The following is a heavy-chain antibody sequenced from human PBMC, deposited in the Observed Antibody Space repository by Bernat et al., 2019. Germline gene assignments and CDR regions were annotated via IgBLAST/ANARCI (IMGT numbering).Heavy chain of an antibody. V-gene: IGHV3-9*01. Sequence: EVQLVESGGSLVQPGRSLRLSCAASGFTFDDYAMHWVRQAPGKGLEWVSGISWNSGSIGYADSVKGRFTISRDNAKNSLYLQMNSLRAEDTALYYCAKDIALYYDSSGYCDYWGQGTLVTVSS. CDR3: AKDIALYYDSSGYCDY. CDR2: ISWNSGSI. J-gene: IGHJ4*02. CDR1: GFTFDDYA. D-gene: IGHD3-22*01.